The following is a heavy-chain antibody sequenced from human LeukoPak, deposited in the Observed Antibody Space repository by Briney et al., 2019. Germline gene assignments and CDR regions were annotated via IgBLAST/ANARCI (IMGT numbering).Heavy chain of an antibody. CDR3: ARDSEGHYYDSSGYYTPQSY. D-gene: IGHD3-22*01. V-gene: IGHV1-18*01. Sequence: ASVKVSCKASGYTFTSYGISWVRQAPGQGLEWMGWISACNGNTNYAQKLQGRVTMTTDTSTSTAYMELRSLRSDDTAVYYCARDSEGHYYDSSGYYTPQSYWCQGTPVTVSS. CDR1: GYTFTSYG. J-gene: IGHJ4*02. CDR2: ISACNGNT.